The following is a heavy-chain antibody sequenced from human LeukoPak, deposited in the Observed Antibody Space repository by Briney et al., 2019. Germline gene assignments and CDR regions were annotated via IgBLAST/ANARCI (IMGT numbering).Heavy chain of an antibody. CDR3: ARALVVVVAATRLNWLDP. J-gene: IGHJ5*02. CDR2: INHSGST. D-gene: IGHD2-15*01. CDR1: GGSFSGYY. V-gene: IGHV4-34*01. Sequence: SETLSLTCAVYGGSFSGYYWSWLRQPPGKGLEWIGEINHSGSTNYNPSLKSRVTISVDTSKNQFSLKLSSVTAADTAVYYCARALVVVVAATRLNWLDPWGQGTLVTVSS.